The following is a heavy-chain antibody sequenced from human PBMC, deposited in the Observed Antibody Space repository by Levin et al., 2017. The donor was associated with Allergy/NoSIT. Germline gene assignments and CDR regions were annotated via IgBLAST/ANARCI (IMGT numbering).Heavy chain of an antibody. CDR3: ARHEGYYYYGMDV. J-gene: IGHJ6*02. V-gene: IGHV4-39*01. Sequence: SETLSLTCTVSGGSISSSSYYWGWIRQPPGKGLEWIGSIYYSGSTYYNPSLKSRVTISVDTSKNQFSLKLSSVTAADTAVYYCARHEGYYYYGMDVWGQGTTVTVSS. CDR1: GGSISSSSYY. CDR2: IYYSGST.